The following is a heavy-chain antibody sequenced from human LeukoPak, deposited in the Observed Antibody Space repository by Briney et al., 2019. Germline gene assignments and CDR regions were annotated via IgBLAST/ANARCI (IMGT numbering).Heavy chain of an antibody. J-gene: IGHJ6*02. CDR1: GFSFSDAW. CDR2: IYHSGST. CDR3: AREKRQGTTRYYYYGMDV. V-gene: IGHV4-4*02. D-gene: IGHD1-1*01. Sequence: GSLRLSCAASGFSFSDAWMNWVRQPPGKGLEWIGEIYHSGSTNYNPSLKSRVTISVDKSKNQFSLKLSSVTAADTAVYYCAREKRQGTTRYYYYGMDVWGQGTTVTVSS.